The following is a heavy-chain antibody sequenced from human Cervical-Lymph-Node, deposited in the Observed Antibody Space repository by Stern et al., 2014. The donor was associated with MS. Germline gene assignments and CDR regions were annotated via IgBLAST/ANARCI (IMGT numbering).Heavy chain of an antibody. J-gene: IGHJ6*02. D-gene: IGHD3-10*01. V-gene: IGHV1-69*01. CDR3: AREADSGTSYYYHGMGV. Sequence: MQLVQSGAEVKKPGSSVKVSCKASGGTFSSHAISWVRQARGQGLEWMGGIIPMLDSANLAQKFQGRVTITADESTSTAYMELSSLISEDTAVYYCAREADSGTSYYYHGMGVWGQGTTVTVSS. CDR1: GGTFSSHA. CDR2: IIPMLDSA.